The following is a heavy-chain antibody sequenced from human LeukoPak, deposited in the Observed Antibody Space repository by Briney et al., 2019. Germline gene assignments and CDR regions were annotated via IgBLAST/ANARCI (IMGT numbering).Heavy chain of an antibody. V-gene: IGHV1-2*06. CDR3: ARASQARRGIVVVISYWYFDL. J-gene: IGHJ2*01. Sequence: ASVKVSCKASGYTFTGYYMHWVRQAPGQGLEWMGRINPNSGGTNYAQKFQGRVTMTRDTSISTAYMGLRRLRSDDTAVYYCARASQARRGIVVVISYWYFDLWGRGTLVTVSS. CDR2: INPNSGGT. CDR1: GYTFTGYY. D-gene: IGHD3-22*01.